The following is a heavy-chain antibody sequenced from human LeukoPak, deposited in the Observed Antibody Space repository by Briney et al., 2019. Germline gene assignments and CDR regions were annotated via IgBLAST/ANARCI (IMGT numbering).Heavy chain of an antibody. CDR2: ISISGGST. J-gene: IGHJ5*02. V-gene: IGHV3-23*01. D-gene: IGHD3-3*01. CDR3: ARTRSPNYDFWSGHYLWFDP. Sequence: GGSLRLSCAASGFAFSTYGMSWVRQAPGKGLEWVSTISISGGSTYYADSVKGRFTISRDKSKNTLYLQMNSLRAEDTAVYYCARTRSPNYDFWSGHYLWFDPWGQGTLVTVSS. CDR1: GFAFSTYG.